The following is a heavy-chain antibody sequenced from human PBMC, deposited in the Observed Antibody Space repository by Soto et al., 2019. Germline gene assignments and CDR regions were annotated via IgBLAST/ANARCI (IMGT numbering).Heavy chain of an antibody. Sequence: QVQVVESGGGVAQPGRSLRLSCTVSGFSFNNYGMHWVRQAPGKGLEWVAAISEDGSSKYYADSVKGRFTISRDNSKNTLYLQRNRLRAEDTAVYYCTKGCGRGFDICGSLGQGTLVTVSS. CDR1: GFSFNNYG. D-gene: IGHD5-12*01. J-gene: IGHJ5*02. CDR2: ISEDGSSK. CDR3: TKGCGRGFDICGS. V-gene: IGHV3-30*18.